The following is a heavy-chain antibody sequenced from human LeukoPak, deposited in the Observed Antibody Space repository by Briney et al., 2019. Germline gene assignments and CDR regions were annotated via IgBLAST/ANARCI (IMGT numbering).Heavy chain of an antibody. CDR3: AAYGSGTDYLGYYFNY. D-gene: IGHD3-10*01. V-gene: IGHV4-34*01. CDR1: GGSFSSYY. CDR2: ISHSGST. Sequence: SETLSLTCDVYGGSFSSYYWTWLRQPPGKRLEWIGEISHSGSTNYNPSLKSRVTISLDTSKNQFSLKLSSVTAADAAVYYCAAYGSGTDYLGYYFNYWGQGTLVTVS. J-gene: IGHJ4*02.